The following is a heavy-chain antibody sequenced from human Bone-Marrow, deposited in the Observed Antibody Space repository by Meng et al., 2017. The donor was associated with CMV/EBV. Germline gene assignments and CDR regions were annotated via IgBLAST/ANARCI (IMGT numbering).Heavy chain of an antibody. Sequence: GESLKISCEASGFTFSSYWMHWVRQAPGKGLVWVSRINSDGSSTSYADSVKGRFTISRDNAKNTLYLQMNSLRAEDTAVYYCARDAAPWRGATPDYWGQGNLVTVSS. CDR1: GFTFSSYW. CDR2: INSDGSST. J-gene: IGHJ4*02. V-gene: IGHV3-74*01. CDR3: ARDAAPWRGATPDY. D-gene: IGHD1-26*01.